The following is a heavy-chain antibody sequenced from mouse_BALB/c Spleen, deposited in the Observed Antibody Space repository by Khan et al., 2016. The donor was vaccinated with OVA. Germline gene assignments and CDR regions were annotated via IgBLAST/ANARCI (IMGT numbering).Heavy chain of an antibody. Sequence: QVQLQQSGAELVRPGASVKLSCKASGYTFTTYSIHWIKQRSGQGLEWIGFINPNNVYTNYNQKLKDKATLTADKSSNTAYMQLNSLTSDDSADDYCTRDRAYYRYDYWFAYWGQGTLVTVSA. CDR1: GYTFTTYS. CDR2: INPNNVYT. V-gene: IGHV1-4*01. D-gene: IGHD2-14*01. CDR3: TRDRAYYRYDYWFAY. J-gene: IGHJ3*01.